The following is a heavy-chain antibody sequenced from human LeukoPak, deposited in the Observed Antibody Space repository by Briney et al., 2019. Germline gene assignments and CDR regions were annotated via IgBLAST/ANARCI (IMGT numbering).Heavy chain of an antibody. J-gene: IGHJ5*02. Sequence: SETLSLTCVVYGGSFSGYYWSWIRQPPGKGLEWIGEINHSGSTNYNPSLKSRVTISVDTSKNQFSLKLSSVTAADTAVYYCAREDQVHNWFDPWGQGTLVTVSS. D-gene: IGHD2-2*01. CDR1: GGSFSGYY. CDR2: INHSGST. CDR3: AREDQVHNWFDP. V-gene: IGHV4-34*01.